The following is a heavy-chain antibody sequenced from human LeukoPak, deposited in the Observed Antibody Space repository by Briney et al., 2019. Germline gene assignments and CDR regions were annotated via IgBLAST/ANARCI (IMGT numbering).Heavy chain of an antibody. D-gene: IGHD3-10*01. CDR1: GFTVSSTY. CDR2: FYSGGST. V-gene: IGHV3-66*01. J-gene: IGHJ4*02. CDR3: ARGGVASEFDY. Sequence: GGSLRLSCAASGFTVSSTYMAWVRQAPGKGLEWVSVFYSGGSTYYADSVKGRFTTSRDNSMNTVFLQMNTLRGDDTAVYYCARGGVASEFDYWGQGTLVTVSS.